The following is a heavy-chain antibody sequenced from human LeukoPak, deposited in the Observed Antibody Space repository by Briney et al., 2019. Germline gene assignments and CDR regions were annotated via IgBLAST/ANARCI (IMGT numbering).Heavy chain of an antibody. CDR1: GGTFSSYA. V-gene: IGHV1-69*13. J-gene: IGHJ4*02. Sequence: ASVKVSCKASGGTFSSYAISWVRQAPGQGLEWMGGIIPIFGTANYAQKFQGRVTITADESTSTAYMELSSLRSEDTAVYYCAGGVVVAATRPLAVRGPYYFDYWGQGTLVTVSS. CDR2: IIPIFGTA. CDR3: AGGVVVAATRPLAVRGPYYFDY. D-gene: IGHD2-15*01.